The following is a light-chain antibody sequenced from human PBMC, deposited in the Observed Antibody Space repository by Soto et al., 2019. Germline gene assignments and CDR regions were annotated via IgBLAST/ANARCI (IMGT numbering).Light chain of an antibody. CDR2: EVN. V-gene: IGLV2-8*01. Sequence: QSALTQPPSASGSPGQSVTISCTVTIIDVGGYKYVSWYQQHPGKAPKLMIFEVNKRPSGVPDRFSGSKSGNTASLTVSGLQAEDEADYYCSSYAGINNLGVFGTGTKLTVL. J-gene: IGLJ1*01. CDR1: IIDVGGYKY. CDR3: SSYAGINNLGV.